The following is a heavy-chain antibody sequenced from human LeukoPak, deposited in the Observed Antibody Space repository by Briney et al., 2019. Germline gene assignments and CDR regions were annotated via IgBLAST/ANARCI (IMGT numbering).Heavy chain of an antibody. CDR1: GFTFGDYA. Sequence: PGGSLRLSCTASGFTFGDYAMSWFRQAPGKGLDWVAMIWSDASNQYYADSVKGRFTISRDNSKNTLYLQLNSLRAEDTAVYYCATERDSSWTFDSWGQGTLVTVSS. CDR2: IWSDASNQ. D-gene: IGHD6-13*01. V-gene: IGHV3-33*01. CDR3: ATERDSSWTFDS. J-gene: IGHJ4*02.